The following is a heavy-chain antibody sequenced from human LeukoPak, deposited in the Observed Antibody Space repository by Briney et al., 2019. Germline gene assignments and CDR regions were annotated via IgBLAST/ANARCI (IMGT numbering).Heavy chain of an antibody. CDR3: ARKVRAAGAFDY. D-gene: IGHD6-25*01. V-gene: IGHV4-31*03. CDR1: GGSISSGGYY. Sequence: SQTLSLTCTVSGGSISSGGYYWRWIRQHPGKGLEWIGYIYYSGSTYYNPSLKSRVTISVDTSKNQFSLKLSSVTAADTAVYYCARKVRAAGAFDYWGQGTLVTVSS. J-gene: IGHJ4*02. CDR2: IYYSGST.